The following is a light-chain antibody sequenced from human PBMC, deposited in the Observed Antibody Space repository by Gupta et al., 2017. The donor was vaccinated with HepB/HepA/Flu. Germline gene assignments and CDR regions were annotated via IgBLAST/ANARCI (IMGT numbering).Light chain of an antibody. Sequence: DIQMPQSPSSLSASVGNRVTITCRASQSISTYLTWYQQKPGKAPKLLIYAASSLQSGVPSRFSGSGSGTDFTLTISRLQPEDFATYYCQQSYSTPWTFGGGTKVEIK. CDR3: QQSYSTPWT. J-gene: IGKJ1*01. CDR2: AAS. CDR1: QSISTY. V-gene: IGKV1-39*01.